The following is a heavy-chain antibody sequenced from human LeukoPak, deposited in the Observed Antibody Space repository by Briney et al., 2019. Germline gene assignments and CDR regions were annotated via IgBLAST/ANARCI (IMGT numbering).Heavy chain of an antibody. D-gene: IGHD2-21*02. CDR3: ARGLAYCGGDCYRAFDI. J-gene: IGHJ3*02. V-gene: IGHV1-69*04. CDR1: GGTFSSYA. Sequence: GASVKVSCKASGGTFSSYAISWVRQAPGQGLEWMGRIIPILGIANYAQKFQGRVTITADKSTSTAYMELSSLRSEDTAVYYCARGLAYCGGDCYRAFDIWGQGTMVTVSS. CDR2: IIPILGIA.